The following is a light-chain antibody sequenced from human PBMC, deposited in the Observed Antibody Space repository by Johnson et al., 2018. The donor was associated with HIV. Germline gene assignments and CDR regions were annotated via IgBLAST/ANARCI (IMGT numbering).Light chain of an antibody. V-gene: IGLV1-51*02. CDR3: ETWETSLSAGV. Sequence: QSVLTQPPSVSAAAGQKVTISCSGSSSNIGNNYVSWYQQLPGTAPKLLIYENNKRPSGIPDRFSGSKSGTSATLGITGSQPGDEAAYYCETWETSLSAGVFGTGTKVTVL. CDR2: ENN. CDR1: SSNIGNNY. J-gene: IGLJ1*01.